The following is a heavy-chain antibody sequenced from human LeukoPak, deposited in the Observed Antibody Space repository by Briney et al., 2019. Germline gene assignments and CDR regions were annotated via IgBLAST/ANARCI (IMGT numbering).Heavy chain of an antibody. CDR1: GFTVSNDY. CDR3: ARDRIAVAGTYFDS. Sequence: AGGSPRLSCAASGFTVSNDYMSWVRQAPGKGLEWVSVIYSGGSTCYADSLKDRFTISRDNSKNTLYLQMNSLTAEDTAVYYCARDRIAVAGTYFDSWGQGTLVTVSS. D-gene: IGHD6-19*01. V-gene: IGHV3-66*01. CDR2: IYSGGST. J-gene: IGHJ4*02.